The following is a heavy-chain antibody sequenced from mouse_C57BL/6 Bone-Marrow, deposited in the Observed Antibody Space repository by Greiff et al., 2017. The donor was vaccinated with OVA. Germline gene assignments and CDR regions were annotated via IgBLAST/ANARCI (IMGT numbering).Heavy chain of an antibody. Sequence: DVKLQESGGGLVKPGGSLKLSCAASGFTFSDYGMHWVRQAPEKGLEWVAYISSGSSTIYYADTVKGRFTISRDNAKNTLFLQMTSLRSEDTAMYYCARGGLRTCYAMDYWGQGTSVTVSS. CDR2: ISSGSSTI. CDR1: GFTFSDYG. D-gene: IGHD2-4*01. J-gene: IGHJ4*01. V-gene: IGHV5-17*01. CDR3: ARGGLRTCYAMDY.